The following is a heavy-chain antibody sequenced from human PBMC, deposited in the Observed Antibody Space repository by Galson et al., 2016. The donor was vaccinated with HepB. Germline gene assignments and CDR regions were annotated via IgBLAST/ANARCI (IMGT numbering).Heavy chain of an antibody. D-gene: IGHD2-8*01. CDR2: TFPGDSYT. CDR3: ARRSVSYWYFDL. CDR1: GYSFSSYW. J-gene: IGHJ2*01. Sequence: QSGAEVKQPGEPLKISCKGSGYSFSSYWIGWVRQMPGKGLEWMGITFPGDSYTRYSPSFQGQVTVSADKSINTAYLQWSSLKASDAAMYYCARRSVSYWYFDLWGRGTLVTVSS. V-gene: IGHV5-51*01.